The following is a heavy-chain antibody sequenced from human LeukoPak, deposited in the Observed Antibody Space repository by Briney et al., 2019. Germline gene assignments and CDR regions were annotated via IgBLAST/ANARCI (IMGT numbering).Heavy chain of an antibody. J-gene: IGHJ6*02. CDR3: ARLPLRYFDWPNYYGMDV. CDR2: IYYSGST. CDR1: GGSISSYY. Sequence: SETLSLTCTVSGGSISSYYWSWIRQPPGKGLEWIGYIYYSGSTNYNPSLKSRVTISVDTSKNQFSLKLSSVTAADTAVYYCARLPLRYFDWPNYYGMDVWGQGTTVTVSS. V-gene: IGHV4-59*08. D-gene: IGHD3-9*01.